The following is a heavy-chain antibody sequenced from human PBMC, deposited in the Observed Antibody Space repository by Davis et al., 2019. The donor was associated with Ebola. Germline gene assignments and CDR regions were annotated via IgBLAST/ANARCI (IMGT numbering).Heavy chain of an antibody. CDR1: GFTFSSYE. Sequence: GGSLRLSCAALGFTFSSYEMNWVRQAPGKGLEWVSYISSSGSTIYYADSVKGRFTISRDNAKNSLYLQMNSLRAEDTAVYYCAGGGVYDRCDYWGQGTLVTVSS. CDR2: ISSSGSTI. V-gene: IGHV3-48*03. CDR3: AGGGVYDRCDY. D-gene: IGHD3-22*01. J-gene: IGHJ4*02.